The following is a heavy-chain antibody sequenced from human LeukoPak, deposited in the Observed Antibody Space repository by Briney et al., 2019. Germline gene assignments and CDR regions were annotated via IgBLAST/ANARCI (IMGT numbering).Heavy chain of an antibody. Sequence: PSETLSLTCAVYGGSFSGYYWSWIRQPPGKGLEWIGEINHSGSTNYNPSLKSRVTISVDTSKNQFSLKLSSVTAADTAVYYCARGRKGLGYCSSTSCYRGYFDYWGQGTLVTVSS. D-gene: IGHD2-2*02. V-gene: IGHV4-34*01. CDR2: INHSGST. CDR3: ARGRKGLGYCSSTSCYRGYFDY. CDR1: GGSFSGYY. J-gene: IGHJ4*02.